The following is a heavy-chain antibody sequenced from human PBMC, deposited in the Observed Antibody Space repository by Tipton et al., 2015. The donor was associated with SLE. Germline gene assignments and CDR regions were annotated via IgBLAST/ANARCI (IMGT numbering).Heavy chain of an antibody. Sequence: TLSLTCTVSGDSISSSSSYWGWIRQPPGKGLEWIGSIYYRGGTHYNPSLKSRVTVSVDTSKNQFSLKLSSVTAADTAVYYCARDDLLLWFRGFDYWGQGALVTVSS. D-gene: IGHD3-10*01. V-gene: IGHV4-39*07. CDR1: GDSISSSSSY. CDR3: ARDDLLLWFRGFDY. J-gene: IGHJ4*02. CDR2: IYYRGGT.